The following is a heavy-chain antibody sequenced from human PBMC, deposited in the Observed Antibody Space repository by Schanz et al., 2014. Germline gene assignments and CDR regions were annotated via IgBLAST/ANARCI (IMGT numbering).Heavy chain of an antibody. CDR3: ARESRFHVDY. V-gene: IGHV1-46*01. D-gene: IGHD3-10*01. CDR1: GYTFTSYY. CDR2: INPTGGST. Sequence: HVQLVQSGAEVKKPGASVKVSCKAFGYTFTSYYIHWVRQAPGQGLEWMGIINPTGGSTSYAQRFQGRVTVTRDTSTSTVYMELSSLRSEDTAVYYCARESRFHVDYWGQGTLVTVSS. J-gene: IGHJ4*02.